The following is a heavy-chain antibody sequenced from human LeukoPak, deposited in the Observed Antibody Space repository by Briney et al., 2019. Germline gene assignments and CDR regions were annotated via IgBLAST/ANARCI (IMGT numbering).Heavy chain of an antibody. Sequence: SQTLSLTCTVSGGSISSGGYHWSWIRQHPGKGLEWIGYIYYSGSTYYNPSLKSRVTISVDTSKNQFSLKLSSVTAADTAVYYCAGDHYGGNPPYYYYYGMDVWGQGTTVTVSS. CDR3: AGDHYGGNPPYYYYYGMDV. CDR2: IYYSGST. D-gene: IGHD4-23*01. J-gene: IGHJ6*02. CDR1: GGSISSGGYH. V-gene: IGHV4-31*03.